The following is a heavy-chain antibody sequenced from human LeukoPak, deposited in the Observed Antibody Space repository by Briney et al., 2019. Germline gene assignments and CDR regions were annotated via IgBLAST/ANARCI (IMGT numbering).Heavy chain of an antibody. CDR1: GFPFSSSG. V-gene: IGHV3-30*02. D-gene: IGHD6-6*01. J-gene: IGHJ1*01. Sequence: QPGGSLRLSCAASGFPFSSSGMHWVRQARGKGLEWVTFIHADGNSKYYADSVEGRFTVSRDTPKNTLSLQMNSLRVEDTAVYYCARSLSAREYFQHWGQGTLVTVSS. CDR3: ARSLSAREYFQH. CDR2: IHADGNSK.